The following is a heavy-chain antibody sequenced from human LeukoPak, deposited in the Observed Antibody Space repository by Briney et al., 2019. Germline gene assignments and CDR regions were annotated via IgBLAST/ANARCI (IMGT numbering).Heavy chain of an antibody. CDR1: GFTFSSYG. CDR3: AKEGCRASCPYHY. V-gene: IGHV3-30*18. Sequence: GGSLRLSCAASGFTFSSYGMHWVRQAPGKGLEWVAVISYDGSNKYYADSVKGRFTIPRNNSKNTLYLQMNSLRAEDTAVYYCAKEGCRASCPYHYWGQGTLVTVSS. D-gene: IGHD2-2*01. CDR2: ISYDGSNK. J-gene: IGHJ4*02.